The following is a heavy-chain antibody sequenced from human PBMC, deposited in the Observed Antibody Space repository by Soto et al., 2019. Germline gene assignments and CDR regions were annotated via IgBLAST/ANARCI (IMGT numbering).Heavy chain of an antibody. V-gene: IGHV3-9*01. CDR1: GFTFDDYA. D-gene: IGHD1-1*01. Sequence: EVQLVESGGGLVQPGRSLRLSCAAFGFTFDDYAMHWVRQAPGKGLEWVSGISWNSGSIGYADSVKGRFTISRDNAKNSLYLQMNSLRAEDTALYYCAKDRSVTGTIDYWGQGTLVTVSS. J-gene: IGHJ4*02. CDR3: AKDRSVTGTIDY. CDR2: ISWNSGSI.